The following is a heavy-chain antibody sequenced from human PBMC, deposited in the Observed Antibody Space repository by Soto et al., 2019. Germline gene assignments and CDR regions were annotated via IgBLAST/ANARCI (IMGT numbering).Heavy chain of an antibody. J-gene: IGHJ2*01. D-gene: IGHD6-19*01. CDR1: GWSFSGYD. CDR2: IKHSGST. Sequence: QVQLQQWGAGLLKPSETLSLTCAVYGWSFSGYDLSWIRQPPGKGLEWIGEIKHSGSTNYNPSLKSRVTISVVKSKSQLSVKLSSVNAAETAVYYCARGSDGIAVAVTHCRCWYFDLWGRGTLVTVSS. V-gene: IGHV4-34*01. CDR3: ARGSDGIAVAVTHCRCWYFDL.